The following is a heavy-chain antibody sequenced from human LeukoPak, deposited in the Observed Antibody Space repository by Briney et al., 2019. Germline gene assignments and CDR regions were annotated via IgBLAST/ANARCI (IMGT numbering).Heavy chain of an antibody. Sequence: GGSLRLSCAASGFTFSSYAMSWVRQAPGKGLEWVSATSGSDGSTYYADPVKGRFTISRDNSKKTLYLQMNSLRAEDTAVYYCAKGYCSSSRCDAFDIWGQGTMVTVSS. D-gene: IGHD2-2*01. CDR1: GFTFSSYA. CDR3: AKGYCSSSRCDAFDI. J-gene: IGHJ3*02. V-gene: IGHV3-23*01. CDR2: TSGSDGST.